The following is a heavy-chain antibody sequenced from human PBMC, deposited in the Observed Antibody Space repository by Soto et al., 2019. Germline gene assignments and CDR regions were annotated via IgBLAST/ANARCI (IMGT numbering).Heavy chain of an antibody. CDR1: GYTLTAYP. Sequence: ASVKVSCKASGYTLTAYPIHWARQAPGQRLEWMGWINPANDNTKYPQKFQGRVSITTDTSGTTAYMELSGLTSEDTAVYYCTRDLEYQMLEDGFDVWGQGTMVTVSS. D-gene: IGHD2-2*01. CDR3: TRDLEYQMLEDGFDV. V-gene: IGHV1-3*01. J-gene: IGHJ3*01. CDR2: INPANDNT.